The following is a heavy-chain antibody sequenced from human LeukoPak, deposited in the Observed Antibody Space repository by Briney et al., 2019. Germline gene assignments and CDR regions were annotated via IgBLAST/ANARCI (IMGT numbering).Heavy chain of an antibody. CDR1: GGSISSYY. J-gene: IGHJ5*02. Sequence: SETLSLTCTVSGGSISSYYWSWIRQPPGKGLERIGYIYYSGSTNYNPSLKSRVTISVDTSKNQFSLKLSSVTAADTAVYYCARDVGYCSSTSCYPSYNWFDPWGQGTLVTVSS. CDR3: ARDVGYCSSTSCYPSYNWFDP. D-gene: IGHD2-2*03. CDR2: IYYSGST. V-gene: IGHV4-59*01.